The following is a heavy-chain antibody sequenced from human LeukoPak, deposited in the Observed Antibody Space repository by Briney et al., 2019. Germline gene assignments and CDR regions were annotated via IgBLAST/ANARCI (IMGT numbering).Heavy chain of an antibody. J-gene: IGHJ4*02. CDR1: GFTFSSYS. CDR3: ASLKAYYYDSSGYYYFDY. Sequence: PGGSLRLSCAASGFTFSSYSMDWVRQAPGKGLEWVSYISISSTTIYYADSVKGRFTISRDNAKNSLYLQMNSLSDEDTAVYYCASLKAYYYDSSGYYYFDYWGQGTLVTVSS. CDR2: ISISSTTI. V-gene: IGHV3-48*02. D-gene: IGHD3-22*01.